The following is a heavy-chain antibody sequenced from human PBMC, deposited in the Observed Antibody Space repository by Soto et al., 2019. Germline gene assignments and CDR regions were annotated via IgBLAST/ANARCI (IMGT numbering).Heavy chain of an antibody. CDR1: GGTFSSYA. CDR2: IIPIFGTA. CDR3: ERVPSSWKGITGTSYYYGMDV. Sequence: GASVKVSCKASGGTFSSYAISWVRQAPGQGLEWMGGIIPIFGTANYAQKFQGRVTITADESTSTAYMEMSSLRSEDTAVYYYERVPSSWKGITGTSYYYGMDVWGQGTTVTVSS. V-gene: IGHV1-69*13. D-gene: IGHD1-20*01. J-gene: IGHJ6*02.